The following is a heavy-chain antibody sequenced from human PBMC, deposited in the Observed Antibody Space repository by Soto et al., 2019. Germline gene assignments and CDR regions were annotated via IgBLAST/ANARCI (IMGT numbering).Heavy chain of an antibody. CDR1: GFTFSSYA. CDR2: ISYDGSNK. J-gene: IGHJ6*02. Sequence: GGSLRLSCAASGFTFSSYAMHWVRQAPGKGLEWVAVISYDGSNKYYADSVKGRFTISRDNSKNTLYLQMNSLRAEDTAVYYCARESSDFWSGYSVYYYYGMDVWGQGTTVTVSS. V-gene: IGHV3-30-3*01. D-gene: IGHD3-3*01. CDR3: ARESSDFWSGYSVYYYYGMDV.